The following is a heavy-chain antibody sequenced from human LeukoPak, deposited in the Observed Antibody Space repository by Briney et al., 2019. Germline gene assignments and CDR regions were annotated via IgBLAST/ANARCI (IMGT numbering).Heavy chain of an antibody. CDR2: IGDDGSHK. J-gene: IGHJ4*02. D-gene: IGHD1-1*01. CDR3: ARDTTGHYDY. CDR1: GFTLDMYA. V-gene: IGHV3-30-3*01. Sequence: PRQSRRLSSAASGFTLDMYAIHWVRPPPGKGLQWVAGIGDDGSHKDYVDSVKGRFTISRDNYKNTLYLQMNSLRAEDTAVYYCARDTTGHYDYWGQGTLVSVSS.